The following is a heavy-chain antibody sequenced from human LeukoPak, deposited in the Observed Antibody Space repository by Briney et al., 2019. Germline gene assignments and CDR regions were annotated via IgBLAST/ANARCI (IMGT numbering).Heavy chain of an antibody. V-gene: IGHV1-24*01. D-gene: IGHD3-22*01. J-gene: IGHJ3*02. CDR2: FDPEDGET. CDR3: ATDPSSSGVDAFDI. Sequence: VSVKVSCKVSGYTLTELSMHWVRQAPGKGLEWMGGFDPEDGETIYAQKFQGRVTMTEDTSTDTAYMELSSLRSEDTAVYYCATDPSSSGVDAFDIWGQGTMVTVSS. CDR1: GYTLTELS.